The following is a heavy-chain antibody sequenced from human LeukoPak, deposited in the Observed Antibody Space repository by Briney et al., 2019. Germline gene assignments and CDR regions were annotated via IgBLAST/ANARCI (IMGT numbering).Heavy chain of an antibody. J-gene: IGHJ4*02. CDR3: TTLPLGGPIDY. D-gene: IGHD3-16*01. CDR1: GFTFSNAW. V-gene: IGHV3-15*01. Sequence: PGGSLRLSCAASGFTFSNAWMSWVRQAPGKGLEWVGCIKSKTDGGTTDYAAPVKGRFTISRDDSKNTLYLQMNSLKTEDTAVYYCTTLPLGGPIDYWGQGTLVTVSS. CDR2: IKSKTDGGTT.